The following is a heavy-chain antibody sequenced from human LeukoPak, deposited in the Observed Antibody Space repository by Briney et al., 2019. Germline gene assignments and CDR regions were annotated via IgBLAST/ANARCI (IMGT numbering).Heavy chain of an antibody. J-gene: IGHJ3*02. CDR3: AREYYYDSSGYFPNQDAFDI. CDR2: TNPNSGGT. CDR1: GYTFTGYY. D-gene: IGHD3-22*01. V-gene: IGHV1-2*02. Sequence: ASVKVSCKASGYTFTGYYMHWVRQAPGQGLEWMGWTNPNSGGTNYAQKFQGRVTMTRDTSISTAYMELSRLRSDDTAVYYCAREYYYDSSGYFPNQDAFDIWGQGTMVTVSS.